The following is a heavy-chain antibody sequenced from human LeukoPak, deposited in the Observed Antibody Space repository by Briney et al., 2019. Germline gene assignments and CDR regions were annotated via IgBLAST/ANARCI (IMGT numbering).Heavy chain of an antibody. CDR2: ISSSSSYI. CDR1: GFTFSSYS. J-gene: IGHJ4*02. D-gene: IGHD5-12*01. CDR3: ARGAEWLRFDFDY. Sequence: PGGSLRLSCAASGFTFSSYSMNWVRQAPGKGLEWVSSISSSSSYIYYADSVKGRFTISRDNAKNSLYLQMNSLRAEDTAVYYCARGAEWLRFDFDYWGQGTLVTVSS. V-gene: IGHV3-21*01.